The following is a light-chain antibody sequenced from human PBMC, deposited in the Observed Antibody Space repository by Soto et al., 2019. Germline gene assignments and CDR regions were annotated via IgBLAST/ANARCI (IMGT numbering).Light chain of an antibody. CDR1: QSLLHSNGYNY. J-gene: IGKJ3*01. V-gene: IGKV2-28*01. CDR2: LGS. CDR3: MQTLQTAFT. Sequence: DIVMTQSPLSLPVTPVEPASISCRSSQSLLHSNGYNYLDWYLQRPGQSPQLLIYLGSNRASGVPDRFSGSGSGTDFTLKISRVEAADVGFYYCMQTLQTAFTFGPGTKVDIK.